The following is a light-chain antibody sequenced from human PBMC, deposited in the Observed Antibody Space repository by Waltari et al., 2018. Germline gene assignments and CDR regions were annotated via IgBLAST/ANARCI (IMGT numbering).Light chain of an antibody. Sequence: QSALTQPRSVSGSPGQSVTISCTGTSSDVGGYNYVSWYQHHPGKAPKLIIYDFTTRPSGVPDRFSASKSDNTASLTISGLQAEDEADYYCCSYAGSITFWVFGGGTKLTVL. J-gene: IGLJ3*02. V-gene: IGLV2-11*01. CDR3: CSYAGSITFWV. CDR1: SSDVGGYNY. CDR2: DFT.